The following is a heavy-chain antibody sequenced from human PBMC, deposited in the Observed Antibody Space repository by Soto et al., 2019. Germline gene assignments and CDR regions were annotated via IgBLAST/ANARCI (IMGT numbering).Heavy chain of an antibody. J-gene: IGHJ6*02. Sequence: PGGSLRLSCAASGFTSSDYYMSWIRQAPGKGLEWVSYISSSGSTIYYADSVKGRFTISRDNAKNSLYLQMNSLRAEDTAVYYCARDHSSSPTNYYYYGMDVWGQGTTVTVSS. D-gene: IGHD6-6*01. V-gene: IGHV3-11*01. CDR2: ISSSGSTI. CDR3: ARDHSSSPTNYYYYGMDV. CDR1: GFTSSDYY.